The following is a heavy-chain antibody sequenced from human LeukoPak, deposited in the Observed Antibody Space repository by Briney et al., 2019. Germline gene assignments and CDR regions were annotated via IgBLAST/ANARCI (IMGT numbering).Heavy chain of an antibody. J-gene: IGHJ4*02. D-gene: IGHD3-10*01. CDR1: GITLSNYG. CDR3: AKRSPGTMVRGVIYDY. Sequence: PGGSLRLSCAVSGITLSNYGMTWVRQAPGKGLEWVAGISDTGGRTNYADSVKGRFTISRDNPKNTLYLQMNSLRAEDTAVYYCAKRSPGTMVRGVIYDYWGQGTLVTVSS. V-gene: IGHV3-23*01. CDR2: ISDTGGRT.